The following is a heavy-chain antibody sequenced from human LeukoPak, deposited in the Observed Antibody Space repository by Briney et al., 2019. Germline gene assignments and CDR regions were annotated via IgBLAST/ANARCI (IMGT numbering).Heavy chain of an antibody. CDR1: GFTFSSYG. CDR3: GRCSSNSCYRFDP. J-gene: IGHJ5*02. V-gene: IGHV3-33*08. CDR2: IWYDGSNK. D-gene: IGHD2-2*01. Sequence: PGKSLRLSCAASGFTFSSYGMHWVRQAPGKGLEWVAVIWYDGSNKYYADSVKGRLTISRDNSKNTLFLQMNSLRAEDTALYYCGRCSSNSCYRFDPWGQGTLVTVSS.